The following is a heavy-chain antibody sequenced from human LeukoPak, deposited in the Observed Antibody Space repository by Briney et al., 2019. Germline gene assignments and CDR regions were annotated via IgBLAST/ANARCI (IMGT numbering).Heavy chain of an antibody. CDR1: GFTVSSNY. J-gene: IGHJ4*03. CDR3: AKRRSRNTGPFDS. CDR2: SSGPNT. Sequence: GGSLRLSCAASGFTVSSNYMSWVRQAPGKGLEWVTASSGPNTYYADSVRGRFTISRDDSKNTVYLRMNSLRAEDTAVYYCAKRRSRNTGPFDSWGPGTLVAVS. D-gene: IGHD6-13*01. V-gene: IGHV3-53*01.